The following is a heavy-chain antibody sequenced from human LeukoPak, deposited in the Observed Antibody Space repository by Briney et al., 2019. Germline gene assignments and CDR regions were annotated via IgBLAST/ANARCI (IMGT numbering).Heavy chain of an antibody. CDR1: GGSISSYY. CDR2: IYTSGST. J-gene: IGHJ3*02. V-gene: IGHV4-4*07. Sequence: PSETLSLTCTVSGGSISSYYWSWIRQPAGKGLEWIGRIYTSGSTNYNPSLKRRVTMSVATSKNQFSRKRSSVTAADTAVYYCASVMITFSGQGAFDIWGQGTMVTVSS. D-gene: IGHD3-16*01. CDR3: ASVMITFSGQGAFDI.